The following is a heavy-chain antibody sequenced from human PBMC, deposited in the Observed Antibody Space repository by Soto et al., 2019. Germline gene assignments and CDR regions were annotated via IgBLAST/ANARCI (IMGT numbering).Heavy chain of an antibody. CDR1: GGSFSGYY. CDR2: INHSGST. D-gene: IGHD5-18*01. CDR3: AIGGVGGYSYGYPSGDFDY. Sequence: SETLSLTCAVYGGSFSGYYWSWIRQPPGKGLEWIGEINHSGSTNYNPSLKSRVTISVDTSKNQFSLKLSSVTAADTAVYYCAIGGVGGYSYGYPSGDFDYWGQGTLVTVSS. V-gene: IGHV4-34*01. J-gene: IGHJ4*02.